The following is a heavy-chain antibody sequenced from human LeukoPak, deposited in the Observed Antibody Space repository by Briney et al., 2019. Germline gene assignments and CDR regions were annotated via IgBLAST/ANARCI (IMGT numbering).Heavy chain of an antibody. CDR2: IYYSGST. CDR1: GGSISSGDYY. Sequence: PSETLSLTCTVSGGSISSGDYYWSWIRQPPGKGLEWIGYIYYSGSTNYNPSLKSRVTISVDTSKNQFSLKLSSVTAADTAVYYCARDFEGVATSKPTHDAFDIWGQGTMVTVSS. CDR3: ARDFEGVATSKPTHDAFDI. D-gene: IGHD5-12*01. J-gene: IGHJ3*02. V-gene: IGHV4-30-4*01.